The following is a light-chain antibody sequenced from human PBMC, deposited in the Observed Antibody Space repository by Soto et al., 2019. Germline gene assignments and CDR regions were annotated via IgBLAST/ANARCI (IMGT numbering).Light chain of an antibody. Sequence: QSVLTQPHSVSGSPGQSVTISCTGTSGDVGGYNYVSWYQHHPGKAPELIIYDVTERPSGVPDRFSGSKSGNTASLTISGLQPEDEADYYCCSYTGSYSYVFGIGTKVTV. V-gene: IGLV2-11*01. CDR1: SGDVGGYNY. CDR3: CSYTGSYSYV. J-gene: IGLJ1*01. CDR2: DVT.